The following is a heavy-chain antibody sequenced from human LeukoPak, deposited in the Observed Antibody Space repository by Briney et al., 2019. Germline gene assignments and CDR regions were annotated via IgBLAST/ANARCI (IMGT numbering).Heavy chain of an antibody. Sequence: PGGSLRLSCAASGFSFATSWMSWVRQAPGKGLEWLTNIYVDGIEKYYADSMKGRFTISRDNAKNSLYLQLDSLRVEDTAVYYCARTVVEVRGASDVFDIWGEGTMVSVSS. CDR2: IYVDGIEK. V-gene: IGHV3-7*01. CDR3: ARTVVEVRGASDVFDI. J-gene: IGHJ3*02. CDR1: GFSFATSW. D-gene: IGHD2-2*01.